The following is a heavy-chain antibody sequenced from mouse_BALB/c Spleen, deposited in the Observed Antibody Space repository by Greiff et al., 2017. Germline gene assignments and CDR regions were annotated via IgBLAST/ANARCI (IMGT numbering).Heavy chain of an antibody. J-gene: IGHJ3*01. V-gene: IGHV1-15*01. CDR1: GYTFTDYE. CDR2: IDPETGGT. Sequence: QVQLQQSGAELVRPGASVTLSCKASGYTFTDYEMHWVKQTPVHGLEWIGAIDPETGGTAYNQKFKGKATLTADKSSSTAYMELRSLTSEDSAVYYCTRERFAYWGQGTLVTVSA. CDR3: TRERFAY.